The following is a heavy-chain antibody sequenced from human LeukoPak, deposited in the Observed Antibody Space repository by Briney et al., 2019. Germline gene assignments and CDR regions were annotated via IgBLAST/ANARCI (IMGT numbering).Heavy chain of an antibody. Sequence: GGSLRLSCAASGFTFGTYWMSWVRQAPGKGLEWVSGINWNGGSTGYADSVKGRFTISRDNAKNSLYLQMNSLRAEDTALYYCARDRDIVVVPAYYMDVWGKGTTVTVSS. CDR1: GFTFGTYW. D-gene: IGHD2-2*01. CDR3: ARDRDIVVVPAYYMDV. V-gene: IGHV3-20*04. J-gene: IGHJ6*03. CDR2: INWNGGST.